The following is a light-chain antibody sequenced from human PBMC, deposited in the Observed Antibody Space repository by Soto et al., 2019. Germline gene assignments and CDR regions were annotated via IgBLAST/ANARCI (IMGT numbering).Light chain of an antibody. CDR3: SSYTSSSTDCV. Sequence: QSVLTQPASVSGSPGQSITISCTGTSSDVGGYNYVSWYQQHPGKAPKLMIYEVSNRPSGVSNRYSGSKSGNTASLTISGLQAEDEADYYCSSYTSSSTDCVFGTGTKVNVL. V-gene: IGLV2-14*01. CDR2: EVS. CDR1: SSDVGGYNY. J-gene: IGLJ1*01.